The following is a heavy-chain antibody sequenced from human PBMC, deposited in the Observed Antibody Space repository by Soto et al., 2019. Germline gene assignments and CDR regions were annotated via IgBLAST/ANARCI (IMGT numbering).Heavy chain of an antibody. CDR3: ARDYSSTGYGLNY. Sequence: GGSLRLSCEASGFTFSSYGMHWVRQAPGKGLEWVAIIWYDGTKGYYADSVKGRFTISRDNAKNTLYLQMMSLGAEDTAVYYCARDYSSTGYGLNYWGQGXLVTVHS. CDR2: IWYDGTKG. CDR1: GFTFSSYG. J-gene: IGHJ4*02. V-gene: IGHV3-33*01. D-gene: IGHD6-25*01.